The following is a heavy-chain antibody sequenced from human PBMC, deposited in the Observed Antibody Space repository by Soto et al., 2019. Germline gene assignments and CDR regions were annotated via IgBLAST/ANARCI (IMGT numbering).Heavy chain of an antibody. Sequence: PGGSLRLSCAASGFTFTNYWMHWVRQVPGKGLVWVSRIDGVGTGTSYSDSVRGRFTISRDNAQNTLYLQMNSLRAEDTAVYYCTTVCAYWGQGT. D-gene: IGHD2-21*01. CDR1: GFTFTNYW. CDR2: IDGVGTGT. J-gene: IGHJ1*01. CDR3: TTVCAY. V-gene: IGHV3-74*01.